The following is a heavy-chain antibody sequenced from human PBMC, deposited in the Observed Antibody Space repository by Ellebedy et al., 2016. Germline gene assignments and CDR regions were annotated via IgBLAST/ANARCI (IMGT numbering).Heavy chain of an antibody. V-gene: IGHV1-18*04. CDR3: ARVNGYCTSTSCHDH. CDR2: ISAYSGDR. D-gene: IGHD2-2*01. CDR1: DYTFSNYG. Sequence: ASVKVSCKASDYTFSNYGISWVRQAPGQGLEWMGWISAYSGDRNYAQKFQGRVTMTTDTSTSTAYMELRNLRSDDTAVYYCARVNGYCTSTSCHDHWGQGTLVTVSS. J-gene: IGHJ4*02.